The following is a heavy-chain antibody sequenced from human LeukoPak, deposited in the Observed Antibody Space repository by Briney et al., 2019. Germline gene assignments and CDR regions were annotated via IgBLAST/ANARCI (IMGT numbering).Heavy chain of an antibody. CDR1: GGSISSSSYY. Sequence: SETLSLTCTVSGGSISSSSYYWGWIRQPPGKGLEWIGSIYYSGGTYYNPSLKSRVTISVDTSKNQFSLKLSSVTAADTAVYYCARDCSGGSCYGAFDIWGQGTMITVSS. CDR3: ARDCSGGSCYGAFDI. V-gene: IGHV4-39*02. J-gene: IGHJ3*02. D-gene: IGHD2-15*01. CDR2: IYYSGGT.